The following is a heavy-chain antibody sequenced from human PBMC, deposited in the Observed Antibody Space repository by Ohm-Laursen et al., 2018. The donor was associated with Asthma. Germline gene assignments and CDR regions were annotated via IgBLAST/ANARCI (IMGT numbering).Heavy chain of an antibody. CDR1: GFTFSSYG. J-gene: IGHJ4*02. D-gene: IGHD3-22*01. V-gene: IGHV3-30*18. CDR3: AKDKMGDIGSGYFDY. CDR2: ISYDGSNK. Sequence: SLRLSCAAPGFTFSSYGMHWVRQAPGKGLEWVAVISYDGSNKYYADSVKGRFTISRDNSKNTLYLQMNSLRAEDTAVYYCAKDKMGDIGSGYFDYWGQGTLVTVSS.